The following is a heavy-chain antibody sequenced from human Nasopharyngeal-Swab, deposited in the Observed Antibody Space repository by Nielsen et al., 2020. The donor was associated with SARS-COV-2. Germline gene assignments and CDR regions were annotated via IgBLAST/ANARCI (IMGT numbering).Heavy chain of an antibody. Sequence: GESLKISCTGSGYTFSNYAISWVRQAPGQGLEWVSTVDYDGVSTHYADSVEGRFIISRDNSKNNVYLQIKSLGVEDAAVYYCATWMTAHFDYWGQGTLVT. J-gene: IGHJ4*02. CDR2: VDYDGVST. V-gene: IGHV3-23*01. D-gene: IGHD5-18*01. CDR3: ATWMTAHFDY. CDR1: GYTFSNYA.